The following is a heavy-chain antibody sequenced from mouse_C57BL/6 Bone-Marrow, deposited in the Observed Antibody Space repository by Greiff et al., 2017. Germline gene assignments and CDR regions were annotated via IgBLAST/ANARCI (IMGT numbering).Heavy chain of an antibody. CDR3: AREDGYYDYYYAMDY. J-gene: IGHJ4*01. CDR1: GFSLTSYG. CDR2: IWSGGST. Sequence: VKLVESGPGLVQPSQSLSITCTVSGFSLTSYGVHWVRQSPGKGLEWLGVIWSGGSTDYNAAFISRLSISKDNSKSQVFFKMNSLQADDTAIYYCAREDGYYDYYYAMDYWGQGTSVTVSS. D-gene: IGHD2-3*01. V-gene: IGHV2-2*01.